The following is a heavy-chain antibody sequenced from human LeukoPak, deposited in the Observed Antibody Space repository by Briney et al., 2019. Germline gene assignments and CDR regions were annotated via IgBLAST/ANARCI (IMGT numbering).Heavy chain of an antibody. D-gene: IGHD5-12*01. CDR3: AREREYSGYDSDY. CDR2: INPNSGGT. V-gene: IGHV1-2*02. Sequence: ASVEVSCKASGYTFTGYYMHWVRQAPGQGLEWMGWINPNSGGTNYAQKFQGRVTMTRDTSISTAYMELSRLRSDDTAVYYCAREREYSGYDSDYWGQGTLVTVSS. CDR1: GYTFTGYY. J-gene: IGHJ4*02.